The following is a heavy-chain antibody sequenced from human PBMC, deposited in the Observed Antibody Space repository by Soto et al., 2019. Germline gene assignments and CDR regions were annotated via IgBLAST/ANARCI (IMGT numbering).Heavy chain of an antibody. CDR2: ISSTTNYI. CDR3: ARESEDLTSNFDY. J-gene: IGHJ4*02. V-gene: IGHV3-21*01. Sequence: GGSLRLSCAASGFTFTRYSMNWVRQAPGKGLEWVSSISSTTNYIYYADSMKGRFTVSRDNAKNSVYLEMNSLSAEDTAVYYCARESEDLTSNFDYWGQGTLVTVPQ. CDR1: GFTFTRYS.